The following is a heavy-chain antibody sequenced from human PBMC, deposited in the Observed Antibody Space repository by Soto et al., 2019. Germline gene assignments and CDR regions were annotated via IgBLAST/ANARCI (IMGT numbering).Heavy chain of an antibody. CDR2: ISSTTNYI. CDR3: ARESEDLTSNFDY. J-gene: IGHJ4*02. V-gene: IGHV3-21*01. Sequence: GGSLRLSCAASGFTFTRYSMNWVRQAPGKGLEWVSSISSTTNYIYYADSMKGRFTVSRDNAKNSVYLEMNSLSAEDTAVYYCARESEDLTSNFDYWGQGTLVTVPQ. CDR1: GFTFTRYS.